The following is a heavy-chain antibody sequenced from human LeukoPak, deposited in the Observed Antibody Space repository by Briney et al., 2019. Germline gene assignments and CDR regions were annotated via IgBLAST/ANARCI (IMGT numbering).Heavy chain of an antibody. D-gene: IGHD5-12*01. V-gene: IGHV3-53*05. CDR3: ARDPVIFGYSGYEVGYYFDY. J-gene: IGHJ4*02. Sequence: GGSLRLSCAASGFTVSSNYMSWVRQAPGKGLEWVSVIYSGGSTYYADSVKGRFTISRDNSKNTLYLQMNSLRAEDTAVYYCARDPVIFGYSGYEVGYYFDYWGQGTLVTVSP. CDR1: GFTVSSNY. CDR2: IYSGGST.